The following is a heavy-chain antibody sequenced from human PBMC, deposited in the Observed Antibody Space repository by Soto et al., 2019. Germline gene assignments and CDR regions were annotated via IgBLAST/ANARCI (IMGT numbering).Heavy chain of an antibody. D-gene: IGHD3-3*01. V-gene: IGHV4-31*03. CDR1: GGSISSGGYY. J-gene: IGHJ6*02. CDR2: IYYSGST. Sequence: ASETLSLTCTVSGGSISSGGYYWSWIRQHPGKGLEWIGYIYYSGSTYYNPSLKSRVTISVDTSKNQFSLKLSSVTAADTAVYYCARAPLEWLLWLGMDVWGQGTTVTVSS. CDR3: ARAPLEWLLWLGMDV.